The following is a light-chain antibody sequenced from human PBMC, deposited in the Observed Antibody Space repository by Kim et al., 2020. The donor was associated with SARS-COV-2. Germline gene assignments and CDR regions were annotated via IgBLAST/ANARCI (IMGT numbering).Light chain of an antibody. CDR1: SLRSYY. CDR3: NSRDSNNNVL. Sequence: SSELTQDPAVSVALGQTVRITCQGDSLRSYYATWYQQKPGRAPILVIYGKNNRPSGIPDRFSGSSSGNTASLTITGTQAGDEADYYCNSRDSNNNVLFGGGTSLTVL. J-gene: IGLJ2*01. V-gene: IGLV3-19*01. CDR2: GKN.